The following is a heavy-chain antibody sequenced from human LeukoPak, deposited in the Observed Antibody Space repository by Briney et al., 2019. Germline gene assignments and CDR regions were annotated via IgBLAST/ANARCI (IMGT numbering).Heavy chain of an antibody. Sequence: SQTLSPTCTVSGHSITSYYWTWIRQPPRKGLEWIGYMYHSGTTSNNPSLKSRVTISVDTSKKQFSLKVRSVTAADTAVYYCARGLGWGATIFDYWGQGALVTVSP. J-gene: IGHJ4*02. CDR1: GHSITSYY. CDR2: MYHSGTT. CDR3: ARGLGWGATIFDY. D-gene: IGHD1-26*01. V-gene: IGHV4-59*01.